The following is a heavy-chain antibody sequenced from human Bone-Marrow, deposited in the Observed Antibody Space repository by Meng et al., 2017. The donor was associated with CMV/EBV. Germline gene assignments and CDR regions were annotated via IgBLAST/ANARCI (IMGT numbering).Heavy chain of an antibody. J-gene: IGHJ3*02. CDR1: GGSFSGYY. CDR3: ARGFNDFWSGYYKVKAFDI. CDR2: INHSGST. V-gene: IGHV4-34*01. D-gene: IGHD3-3*01. Sequence: SETLSLTCAVYGGSFSGYYWSWIRQPPGKGLEWIGEINHSGSTNYNPSLKSRVTISVDTSKNQFSLKLSSVTAADTAVYYCARGFNDFWSGYYKVKAFDIWGQGTMVTV.